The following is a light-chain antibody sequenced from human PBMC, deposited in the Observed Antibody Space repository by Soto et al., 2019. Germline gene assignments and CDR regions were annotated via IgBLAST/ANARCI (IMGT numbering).Light chain of an antibody. V-gene: IGKV1-5*03. Sequence: DIQMTQSPSTLSASVGDRVTITCRASQSISNWLAWYQQKPGKAPKLLIYEASSLQSGVPSRFSGSGSGTDFTLTISSLQPDDFATYYCQQYNSYSSFAGGTKVDIK. CDR3: QQYNSYSS. CDR2: EAS. CDR1: QSISNW. J-gene: IGKJ4*01.